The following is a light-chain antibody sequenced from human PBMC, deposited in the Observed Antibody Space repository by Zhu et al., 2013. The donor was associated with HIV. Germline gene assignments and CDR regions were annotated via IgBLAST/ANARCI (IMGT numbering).Light chain of an antibody. CDR3: QQYGSSPQT. CDR1: QSVTSNS. Sequence: EIVLTQSPGTLSLSPGERATLSCRASQSVTSNSLAWYQQKPGQTPRLLIYGTSSRATGIPDRFSGSGSGTDFTLTISRLEPEDFAVYYCQQYGSSPQTFGQGTKLEIK. CDR2: GTS. V-gene: IGKV3-20*01. J-gene: IGKJ2*01.